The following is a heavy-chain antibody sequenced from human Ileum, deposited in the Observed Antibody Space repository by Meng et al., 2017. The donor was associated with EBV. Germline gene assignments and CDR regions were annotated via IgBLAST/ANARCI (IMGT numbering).Heavy chain of an antibody. CDR1: GGSTSTSSYF. CDR2: IHYNGGT. Sequence: LLLRASGPGLVKPSGTLSLTCTVSGGSTSTSSYFWGWNRQTPGKGLEWIGSIHYNGGTAYNPSLQSRVTMSVDTSKNQFSLRLTSVTAADTAVYYCAKEQDDGDRGIHRIDSWGQGTLVTVSS. V-gene: IGHV4-39*07. CDR3: AKEQDDGDRGIHRIDS. J-gene: IGHJ5*01. D-gene: IGHD5-18*01.